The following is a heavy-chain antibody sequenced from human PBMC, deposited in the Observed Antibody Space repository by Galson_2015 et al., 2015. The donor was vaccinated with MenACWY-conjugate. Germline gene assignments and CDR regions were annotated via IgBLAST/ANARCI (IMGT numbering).Heavy chain of an antibody. D-gene: IGHD5-18*01. CDR3: AHLAGGYSYGSNFDY. V-gene: IGHV2-5*02. CDR1: GFSLSTSGVG. J-gene: IGHJ4*02. CDR2: IYWGDDK. Sequence: PALVKPTQPLTLTCTFSGFSLSTSGVGVGWIRQPPGKALEWLALIYWGDDKRYSPSLKSRLTITKDTSKNQVVLTMTNMDPVDTATYYCAHLAGGYSYGSNFDYWGQGTLVTVSS.